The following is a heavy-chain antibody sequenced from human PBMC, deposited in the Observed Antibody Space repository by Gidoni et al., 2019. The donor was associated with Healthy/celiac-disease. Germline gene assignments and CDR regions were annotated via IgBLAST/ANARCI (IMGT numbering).Heavy chain of an antibody. CDR1: GYTCTSDG. CDR3: AREGLHRTYYYGSGSYSVGGYGMDV. V-gene: IGHV1-18*01. D-gene: IGHD3-10*01. Sequence: QVQLVQSGAEVKKPGASVKVSCKASGYTCTSDGISWVRQAPGQGLEWMGWISAYNGNTNYAQKLQGRVTMTTDTSTSTAYMELRSLRSDDTAVYYCAREGLHRTYYYGSGSYSVGGYGMDVWGQGTTVTVSS. J-gene: IGHJ6*02. CDR2: ISAYNGNT.